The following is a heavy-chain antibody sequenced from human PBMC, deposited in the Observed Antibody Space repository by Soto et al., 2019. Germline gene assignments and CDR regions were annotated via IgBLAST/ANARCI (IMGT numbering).Heavy chain of an antibody. D-gene: IGHD5-12*01. Sequence: GASVKVSCKASGYTFTSYAMHWVRQAPGQRLEWMGWINAGNGNTKYSQKFQGRVTITRDTSASTAYMELSSLRSEDTAVYYCARGPLTYSGYDYVPESPDYWGQGTLVTVSS. CDR1: GYTFTSYA. V-gene: IGHV1-3*01. CDR3: ARGPLTYSGYDYVPESPDY. J-gene: IGHJ4*02. CDR2: INAGNGNT.